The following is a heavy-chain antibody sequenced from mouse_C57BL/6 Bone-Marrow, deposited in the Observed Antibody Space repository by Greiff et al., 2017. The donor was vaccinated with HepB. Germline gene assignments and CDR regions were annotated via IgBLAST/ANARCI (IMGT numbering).Heavy chain of an antibody. J-gene: IGHJ3*01. CDR2: IWSGGST. CDR3: AKDERRGLAY. Sequence: VQLQQSGPGLVQPSQSLSITCTVSGFSLTSYGVHWVRQPPGKGLEWLGVIWSGGSTDYNAAVISRLSISKDNSKSQVFVKMNSLQADDTAIYYCAKDERRGLAYWGQGTLVTVSA. CDR1: GFSLTSYG. D-gene: IGHD3-1*01. V-gene: IGHV2-4*01.